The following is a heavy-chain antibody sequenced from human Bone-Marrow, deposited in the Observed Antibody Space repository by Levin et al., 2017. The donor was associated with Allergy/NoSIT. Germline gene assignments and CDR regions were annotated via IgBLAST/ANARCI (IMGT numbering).Heavy chain of an antibody. CDR1: GFTFTSAW. CDR3: SISYSEDGRDH. D-gene: IGHD5-24*01. J-gene: IGHJ4*02. Sequence: PGGSLRLSCAASGFTFTSAWMTWVRQAPGKGLEWVGLIKRQTDGGTTYYAAPVKGRFTISKDDSRNTLYLQMNGLQTEDTGVYFCSISYSEDGRDHWGLGTLVTVSS. CDR2: IKRQTDGGTT. V-gene: IGHV3-15*01.